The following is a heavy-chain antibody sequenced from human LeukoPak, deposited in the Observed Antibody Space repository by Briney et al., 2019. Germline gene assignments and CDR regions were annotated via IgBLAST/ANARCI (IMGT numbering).Heavy chain of an antibody. Sequence: GASVKVSCKXSGYTFTGDYMHWVPQAPGQGLEWMGWINPNSGGTNYAQKFQGRVTMTRDTSISTAYMELSRLRSDDTAVYYCARVAYASAFDIWGQGTMVTVSS. CDR1: GYTFTGDY. J-gene: IGHJ3*02. CDR3: ARVAYASAFDI. CDR2: INPNSGGT. V-gene: IGHV1-2*02. D-gene: IGHD4-17*01.